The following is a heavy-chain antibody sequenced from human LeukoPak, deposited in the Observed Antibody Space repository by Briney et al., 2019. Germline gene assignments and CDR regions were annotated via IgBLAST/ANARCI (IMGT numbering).Heavy chain of an antibody. Sequence: GGSLRLSCAASGFTVSSNYMSWVRQAPGKGLEWVSVIYSGGSTYYADSVKGRFTTSRDNSKNTLYLQMNSLRAEDTAVYYCARSGSPDYFDYWGQGTLVTVSS. CDR1: GFTVSSNY. CDR2: IYSGGST. CDR3: ARSGSPDYFDY. V-gene: IGHV3-66*01. D-gene: IGHD1-26*01. J-gene: IGHJ4*02.